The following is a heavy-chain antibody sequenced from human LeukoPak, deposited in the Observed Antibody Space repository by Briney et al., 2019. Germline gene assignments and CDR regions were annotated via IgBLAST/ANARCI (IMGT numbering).Heavy chain of an antibody. CDR3: ARWYCSGTSCHYYYFGMDG. Sequence: GGSLRLSCAASGFTFSSYEMNWVRHAPGKGLAWVTFIRRGGSSMYYVHSVKGRFTISRDNAKNSLYLQMNSLRAEDTAVYYCARWYCSGTSCHYYYFGMDGWGQGTTVTVSS. J-gene: IGHJ6*02. CDR1: GFTFSSYE. V-gene: IGHV3-48*03. D-gene: IGHD2-2*01. CDR2: IRRGGSSM.